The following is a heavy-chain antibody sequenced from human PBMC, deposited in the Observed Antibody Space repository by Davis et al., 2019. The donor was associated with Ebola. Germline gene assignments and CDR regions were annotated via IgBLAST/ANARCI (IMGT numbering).Heavy chain of an antibody. J-gene: IGHJ4*02. CDR1: GFTFSSYP. D-gene: IGHD4-17*01. V-gene: IGHV3-30*18. CDR3: AKDTNADSTGGDY. Sequence: GESLKISCAASGFTFSSYPMSWVRQAPGKGLEWVAVISYDGSNKYYADSVKGRFTISRDNSKNTLYLQMNSLRAEDTAVYYCAKDTNADSTGGDYWGQGTLVTVSS. CDR2: ISYDGSNK.